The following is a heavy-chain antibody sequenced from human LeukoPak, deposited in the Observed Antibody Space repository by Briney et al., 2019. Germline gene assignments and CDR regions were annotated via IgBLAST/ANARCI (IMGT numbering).Heavy chain of an antibody. CDR1: GGTFSSYA. CDR3: ARGFSSGYIFDY. V-gene: IGHV1-69*05. Sequence: ASVKVSCKATGGTFSSYAISWVRQAPGQGLEWMGGIIPIFGTANYAQKFQGRVTITTDESTSTAYMELSSLRSEDTAVYYCARGFSSGYIFDYWGQGTLVTVSS. D-gene: IGHD3-22*01. J-gene: IGHJ4*02. CDR2: IIPIFGTA.